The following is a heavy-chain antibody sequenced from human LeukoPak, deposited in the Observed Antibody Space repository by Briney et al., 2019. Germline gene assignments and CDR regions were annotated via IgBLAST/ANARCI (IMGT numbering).Heavy chain of an antibody. Sequence: GGSLRLSCAASGFTVSSNYMSWVRQAPGKGLEWVSVIYSGGSTYYADSVKGRFTISRDNSKNTLYLQMNSLRAEDTAVYYCARVKPIFQLNYWGQGTLVTVSS. CDR1: GFTVSSNY. D-gene: IGHD3-3*01. J-gene: IGHJ4*02. CDR3: ARVKPIFQLNY. V-gene: IGHV3-53*01. CDR2: IYSGGST.